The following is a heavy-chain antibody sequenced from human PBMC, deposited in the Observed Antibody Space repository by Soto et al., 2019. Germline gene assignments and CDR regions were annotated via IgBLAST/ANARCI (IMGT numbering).Heavy chain of an antibody. CDR2: ISYDGSNK. J-gene: IGHJ6*02. D-gene: IGHD3-10*01. V-gene: IGHV3-30*18. CDR1: GFTFSSYG. Sequence: QVQLVESGGGVVQPGRSLRLSCAASGFTFSSYGMHWVRQAPGKGLEWVAVISYDGSNKYYADSVKGRFTISRDNSKNTLYLQMNSLRAEDTAVYYCAKERITMVRGVQTYYYGMDVWGQGTTVTVCS. CDR3: AKERITMVRGVQTYYYGMDV.